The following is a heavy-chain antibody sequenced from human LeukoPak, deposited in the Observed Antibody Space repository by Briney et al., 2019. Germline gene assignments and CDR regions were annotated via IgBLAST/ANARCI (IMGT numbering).Heavy chain of an antibody. CDR1: GFTVITND. V-gene: IGHV3-53*01. CDR3: ARGVEPLAANTLAY. CDR2: LYSDGNT. J-gene: IGHJ4*02. D-gene: IGHD1-14*01. Sequence: GGSLRLSCAASGFTVITNDMTWVRQAPGEGLGWGSVLYSDGNTKYADSVPGRFTISRDNSKKTLYLEMYSLSPDDTAVYYCARGVEPLAANTLAYWGQGTLVTVSS.